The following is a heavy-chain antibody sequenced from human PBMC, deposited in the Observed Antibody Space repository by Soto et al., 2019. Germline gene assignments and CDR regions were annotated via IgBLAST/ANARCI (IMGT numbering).Heavy chain of an antibody. V-gene: IGHV4-59*08. D-gene: IGHD3-9*01. J-gene: IGHJ6*03. CDR3: SRVGLRYFDWLPEGPYYYYMDV. Sequence: SETLSLTCTVSGGSISSYYWSWIRQPPGKGLEWIGYIYYSGSTNYNPSLKSRVTISVDTSKNQFSLKLSSVTAADTAVYYCSRVGLRYFDWLPEGPYYYYMDVWGKGTTVTVSS. CDR1: GGSISSYY. CDR2: IYYSGST.